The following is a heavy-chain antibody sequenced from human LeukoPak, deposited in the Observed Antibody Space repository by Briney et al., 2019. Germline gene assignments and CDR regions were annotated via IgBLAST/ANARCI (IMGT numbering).Heavy chain of an antibody. D-gene: IGHD2-2*01. CDR1: GFTFSSYA. Sequence: GGSLRLSCAASGFTFSSYAMSWVRQAPGKGLEWVSVISGSGGDTYYADSVKGRFTNSRHNSKNTLYLQMSSLRAEDTAIYYCAKTGCTSTGCYENYWGQGTLVTVSS. CDR3: AKTGCTSTGCYENY. J-gene: IGHJ4*02. V-gene: IGHV3-23*01. CDR2: ISGSGGDT.